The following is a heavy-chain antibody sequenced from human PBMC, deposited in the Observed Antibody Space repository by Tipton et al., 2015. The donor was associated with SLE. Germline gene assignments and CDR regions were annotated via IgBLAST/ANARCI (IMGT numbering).Heavy chain of an antibody. CDR2: ISSGVST. Sequence: SLRLSCAASGFSVSNNYMNWVRQAPGKGLEWVSSISSGVSTYYINSVRGRFTISRDNSKNTIYLQMNSLRPEDTALYYCARDVREAYSSGWYNGFDVWGQGTVVTV. D-gene: IGHD6-19*01. CDR3: ARDVREAYSSGWYNGFDV. J-gene: IGHJ3*01. V-gene: IGHV3-53*05. CDR1: GFSVSNNY.